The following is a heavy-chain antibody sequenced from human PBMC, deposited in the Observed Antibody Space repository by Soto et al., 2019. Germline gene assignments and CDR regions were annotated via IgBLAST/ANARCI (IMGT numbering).Heavy chain of an antibody. CDR3: ARGPYYYDSSGYHLY. J-gene: IGHJ4*02. Sequence: SVKVSCKASGGTFSSYAISWVRQAPGQGLEWMGGIIPIFGTANYAQKFQGRVTITADESTSTAYMEPSSLRSEDTAVYYCARGPYYYDSSGYHLYWGQGTLVTVSS. CDR1: GGTFSSYA. CDR2: IIPIFGTA. D-gene: IGHD3-22*01. V-gene: IGHV1-69*13.